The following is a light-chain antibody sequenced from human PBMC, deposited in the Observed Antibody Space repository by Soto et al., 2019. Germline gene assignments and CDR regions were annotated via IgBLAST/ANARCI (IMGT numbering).Light chain of an antibody. CDR2: SAS. CDR3: QQGHNWPLT. Sequence: EIGMTQSPATLSVSPGERATLSCRASQSISTELAWYQQNPGQPPRLLIYSASTRATSVPARFTGSGSGSEFTLTISGLQSEDFAVYYCQQGHNWPLTFGQGTRLQI. J-gene: IGKJ2*01. CDR1: QSISTE. V-gene: IGKV3-15*01.